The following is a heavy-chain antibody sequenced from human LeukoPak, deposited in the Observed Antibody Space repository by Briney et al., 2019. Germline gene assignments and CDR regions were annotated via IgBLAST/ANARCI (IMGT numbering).Heavy chain of an antibody. CDR1: GYTFTGYY. J-gene: IGHJ3*02. CDR2: VDPNSGGT. D-gene: IGHD2-15*01. V-gene: IGHV1-2*02. Sequence: ASVKVSCKASGYTFTGYYMHLVRRAPGQGPGGVGWVDPNSGGTNYAKTFQGRVTMTRDTSISTAYMELSSLRSAATAVYYCARAGPTYIVVVVAADMDIWGQGTMVTVSS. CDR3: ARAGPTYIVVVVAADMDI.